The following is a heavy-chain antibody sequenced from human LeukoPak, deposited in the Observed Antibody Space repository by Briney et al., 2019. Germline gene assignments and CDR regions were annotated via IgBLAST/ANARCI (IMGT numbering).Heavy chain of an antibody. CDR1: GFTVSSNY. CDR2: IYSGGST. J-gene: IGHJ4*02. V-gene: IGHV3-53*01. CDR3: ARAEDYGDYPAFDY. D-gene: IGHD4-17*01. Sequence: GGSLRLSCAASGFTVSSNYMSWVRQAPGKGLEWVSVIYSGGSTYYADSVKGRFTISRDNSKNTLYLQMSSLRAEDTAVYYCARAEDYGDYPAFDYWGQGTLVTVSS.